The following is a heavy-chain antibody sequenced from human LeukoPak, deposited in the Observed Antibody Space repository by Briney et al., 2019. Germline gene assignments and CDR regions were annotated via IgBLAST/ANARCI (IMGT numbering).Heavy chain of an antibody. CDR3: AKDSERITIFGVAPLLSY. CDR1: GFTFSSYG. J-gene: IGHJ4*02. V-gene: IGHV3-30*02. Sequence: GGSLRLSCAASGFTFSSYGMHWVRQAPGKGLEGVAFIRYDGSNKYYADSVKGRFTISSDNSKNTLYLQMNSLRAEDTAVYYCAKDSERITIFGVAPLLSYWGQGTLVTVSS. CDR2: IRYDGSNK. D-gene: IGHD3-3*01.